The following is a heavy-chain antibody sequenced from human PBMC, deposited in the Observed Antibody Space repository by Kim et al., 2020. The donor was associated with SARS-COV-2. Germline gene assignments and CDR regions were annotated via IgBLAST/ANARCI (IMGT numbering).Heavy chain of an antibody. J-gene: IGHJ4*02. CDR3: ARLVSSWYYFDY. V-gene: IGHV5-51*01. Sequence: RYSPSFQGQVTISADKSISTAYLQWSSLKASDTAMYYCARLVSSWYYFDYWGQGTLVTVSS. D-gene: IGHD6-13*01.